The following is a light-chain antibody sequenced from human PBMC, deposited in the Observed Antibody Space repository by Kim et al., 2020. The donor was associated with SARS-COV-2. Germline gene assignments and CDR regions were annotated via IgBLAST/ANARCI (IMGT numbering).Light chain of an antibody. CDR1: RSDVGGYNY. V-gene: IGLV2-14*04. J-gene: IGLJ2*01. CDR3: SSYTSSSTFVV. CDR2: DVS. Sequence: QSITISCTGTRSDVGGYNYVSWYQQHPGKAPKLMIYDVSKRPSGVSNRFSGYKSGNTASLTISGLQAEDEADYYCSSYTSSSTFVVFGGGTQLTVL.